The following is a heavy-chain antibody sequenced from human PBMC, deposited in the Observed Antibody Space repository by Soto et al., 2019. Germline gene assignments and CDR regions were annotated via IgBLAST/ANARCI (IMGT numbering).Heavy chain of an antibody. CDR3: ARGLGGSYFPFDF. D-gene: IGHD1-26*01. V-gene: IGHV1-69*12. CDR1: GGTFSDSA. CDR2: LVPMFRTA. J-gene: IGHJ4*02. Sequence: QVHLVQSGAEVKKPGSSVKVSCKISGGTFSDSAINWLRQTPGQGLEWMGGLVPMFRTANYAPNLQGRVSITADESTSTVFMDLSILPFEDTAVYYCARGLGGSYFPFDFWGQGTLVTVSS.